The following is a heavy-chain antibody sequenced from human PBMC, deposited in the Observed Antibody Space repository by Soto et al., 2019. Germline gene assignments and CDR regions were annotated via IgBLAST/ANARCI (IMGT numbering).Heavy chain of an antibody. V-gene: IGHV3-30*18. J-gene: IGHJ6*02. CDR1: GFTFSSYG. CDR3: AKAGRRLRVYYYGMDV. Sequence: PGGSLRLSCAASGFTFSSYGMHWVRQAPGKGLEWVAVISYDGSNKYYADSVKGRFTISRDNSKNTLYLQMNSLRAEDTAVYYCAKAGRRLRVYYYGMDVWGQGTTVTVSS. D-gene: IGHD3-16*01. CDR2: ISYDGSNK.